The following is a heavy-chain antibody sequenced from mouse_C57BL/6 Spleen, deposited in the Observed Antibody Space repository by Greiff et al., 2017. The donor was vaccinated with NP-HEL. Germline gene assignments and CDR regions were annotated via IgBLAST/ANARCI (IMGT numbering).Heavy chain of an antibody. D-gene: IGHD6-2*01. CDR3: ARGGSLDY. CDR2: ISDGGSYT. CDR1: GFTFSSYA. Sequence: EVQGVESGGGLVKPGGSLKLSCAASGFTFSSYAMSWVRQTPEKRLEWVATISDGGSYTSYPDNVKGRFTISRDNAKNNLYLQMSHLKSEDTAMYYCARGGSLDYWGQGTTLTVSS. J-gene: IGHJ2*01. V-gene: IGHV5-4*01.